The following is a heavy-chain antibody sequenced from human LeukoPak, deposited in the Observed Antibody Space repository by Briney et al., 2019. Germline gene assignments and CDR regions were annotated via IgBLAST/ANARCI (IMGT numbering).Heavy chain of an antibody. V-gene: IGHV3-7*01. CDR2: IKQDGSEK. CDR1: GFTFSRYW. CDR3: ARGGGSYGFDY. J-gene: IGHJ4*02. Sequence: GGSLRLSCAASGFTFSRYWMSWVREAPGKGLEWVANIKQDGSEKYYVDSVKGRFTISRDNAKNSLYLQMNSLRAEDTAVYYCARGGGSYGFDYWGQGTLVTVSS. D-gene: IGHD1-26*01.